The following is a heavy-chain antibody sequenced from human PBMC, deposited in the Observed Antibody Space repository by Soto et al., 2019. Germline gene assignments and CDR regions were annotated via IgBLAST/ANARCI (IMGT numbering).Heavy chain of an antibody. Sequence: EVQLEESGGALVQPGRSLRLSCAASGFTFDDYAMHWVRQVLGKGLEWVSSISWNSGNIGYADSVKGRFTTSRDNAKNSLYLQMTSLRPEDTALYYCVSSKGGYSYGTPFDYWGQGTLVTVSS. J-gene: IGHJ4*02. V-gene: IGHV3-9*01. CDR2: ISWNSGNI. D-gene: IGHD5-18*01. CDR1: GFTFDDYA. CDR3: VSSKGGYSYGTPFDY.